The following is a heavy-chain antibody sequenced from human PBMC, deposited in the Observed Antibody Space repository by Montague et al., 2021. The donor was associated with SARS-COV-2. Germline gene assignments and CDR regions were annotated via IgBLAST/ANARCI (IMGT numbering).Heavy chain of an antibody. CDR1: GGSFSDYH. D-gene: IGHD1-1*01. Sequence: SETLSLTCAVSGGSFSDYHWTWIRQSPGEGLEWIGQINHAGSTKYNPSLKSRVTILIDTSKRQFSLRLTSVTAADTAVYYCARGAPGYWGQGTLVTVSS. CDR2: INHAGST. CDR3: ARGAPGY. V-gene: IGHV4-34*01. J-gene: IGHJ4*02.